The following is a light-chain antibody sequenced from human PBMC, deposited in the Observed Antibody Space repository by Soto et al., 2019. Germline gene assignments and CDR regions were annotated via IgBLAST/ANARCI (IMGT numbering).Light chain of an antibody. Sequence: EIVLTQSPGTLSLSPGARATLSCRASQSVSSNYLAWYQQKRGQAPRLLIYGASSRATGIPTRFSGSGSGTDVTLTISRLEPEDFAVYYCQQYDTSPRTFGQGTKVEI. CDR2: GAS. V-gene: IGKV3-20*01. CDR3: QQYDTSPRT. CDR1: QSVSSNY. J-gene: IGKJ1*01.